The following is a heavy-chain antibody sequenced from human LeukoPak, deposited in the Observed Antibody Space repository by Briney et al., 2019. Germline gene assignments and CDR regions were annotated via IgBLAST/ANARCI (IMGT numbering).Heavy chain of an antibody. D-gene: IGHD2-2*01. Sequence: TLSLTCTVSGGSIISGSYYWSWIRQPAGKGLEWIGRIYTSGSTNYNPSLKSRVTISVDTSKNQFSLKLSSVTAADTAVYYCARVRGYCSSTTCYYDYWGQGTLVTVSS. CDR2: IYTSGST. J-gene: IGHJ4*02. V-gene: IGHV4-61*02. CDR3: ARVRGYCSSTTCYYDY. CDR1: GGSIISGSYY.